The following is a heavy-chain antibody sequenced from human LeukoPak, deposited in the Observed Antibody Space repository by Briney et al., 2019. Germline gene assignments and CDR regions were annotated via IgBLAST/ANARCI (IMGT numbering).Heavy chain of an antibody. Sequence: RGSLRLSCAASGFTFSSYAMSWVRQAPGKGLEWVSTISGGGGSTDSADSVKGRFTISRVNSRNTLYLQMNSLRAEDTAVYYCAKVLPISLGYYAFDIWGQGTMVTVSS. V-gene: IGHV3-23*01. CDR3: AKVLPISLGYYAFDI. J-gene: IGHJ3*02. CDR2: ISGGGGST. D-gene: IGHD3-22*01. CDR1: GFTFSSYA.